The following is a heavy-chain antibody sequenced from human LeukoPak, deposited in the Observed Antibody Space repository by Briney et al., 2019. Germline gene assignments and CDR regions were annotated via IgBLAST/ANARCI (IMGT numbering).Heavy chain of an antibody. D-gene: IGHD1-26*01. CDR3: ARAKQWELRLLDY. Sequence: ASVKVSCKASAYTFTSYYMHWVRQRPGQGLEWMGIINPSGGSTSYAQKFQGRVTMTWDTSTSTVYMELSSLRSEDTAVYYCARAKQWELRLLDYWGQGTLVTVSS. V-gene: IGHV1-46*01. J-gene: IGHJ4*02. CDR1: AYTFTSYY. CDR2: INPSGGST.